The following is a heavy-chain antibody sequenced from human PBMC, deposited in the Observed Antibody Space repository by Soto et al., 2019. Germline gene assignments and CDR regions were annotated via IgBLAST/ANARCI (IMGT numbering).Heavy chain of an antibody. V-gene: IGHV3-33*01. J-gene: IGHJ6*02. CDR3: AILPGIAAAGTNYYGMDV. Sequence: QVQLVESGGGVVQPGRSLRLSCAASGFTFSSYGMHWVRQAPGKGLEWVAVIWYDGSNKYYADSVKGRFTISRDNSKNTLYLQMNSLRAEDTAVYYCAILPGIAAAGTNYYGMDVWGQGTTVTVSS. CDR2: IWYDGSNK. D-gene: IGHD6-13*01. CDR1: GFTFSSYG.